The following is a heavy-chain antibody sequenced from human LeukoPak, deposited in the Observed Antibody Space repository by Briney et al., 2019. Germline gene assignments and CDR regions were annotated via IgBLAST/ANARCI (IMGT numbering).Heavy chain of an antibody. CDR3: AKEGRWGITMIVVVTPY. CDR1: GFTFSSYA. Sequence: GGSLRLSCAASGFTFSSYAMSWVRQAPGKGLEWVSAISGSGGSTYYADSAKGRFTISRDNSKNTLYLQMNSLRAEDTAVYYCAKEGRWGITMIVVVTPYRGQGTLVTVSS. D-gene: IGHD3-22*01. V-gene: IGHV3-23*01. J-gene: IGHJ4*02. CDR2: ISGSGGST.